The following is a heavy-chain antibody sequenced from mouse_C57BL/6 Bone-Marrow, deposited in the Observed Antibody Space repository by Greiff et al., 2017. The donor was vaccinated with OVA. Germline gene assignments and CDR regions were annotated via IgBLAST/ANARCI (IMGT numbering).Heavy chain of an antibody. CDR3: ARNLYSNGFAY. Sequence: EVQRVESGPGMVKPSQSLSLTCTVTGYSITSGYDWHWIRHFPGNKLEWMGYISYSGSTNYNPSLKSRISITHDTSKNHFFLKLNSVTTEDTATYYCARNLYSNGFAYWGQGTLVTVSA. CDR2: ISYSGST. D-gene: IGHD2-5*01. J-gene: IGHJ3*01. CDR1: GYSITSGYD. V-gene: IGHV3-1*01.